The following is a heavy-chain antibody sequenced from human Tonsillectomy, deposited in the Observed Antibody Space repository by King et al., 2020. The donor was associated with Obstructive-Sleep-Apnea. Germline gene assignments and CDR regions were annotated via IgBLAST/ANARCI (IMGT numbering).Heavy chain of an antibody. D-gene: IGHD2-2*01. Sequence: QLVQSGAEVKKPGASVKVSCKASGYTFTSYYMHWVRQAPGQGLEWMGIINPSGGGTSYAQKFQGRVTMTRDTSTSTVYMELSSLRSEDTAVYYCARVTSEVPAAMPLDYWGQGTLVTVSS. CDR2: INPSGGGT. CDR3: ARVTSEVPAAMPLDY. CDR1: GYTFTSYY. V-gene: IGHV1-46*01. J-gene: IGHJ4*02.